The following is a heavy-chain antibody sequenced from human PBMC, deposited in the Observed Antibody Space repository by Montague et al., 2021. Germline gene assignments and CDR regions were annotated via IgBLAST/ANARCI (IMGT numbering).Heavy chain of an antibody. J-gene: IGHJ4*02. Sequence: SETLSVTCGLSGGSLSGYYWAWIRQTPGKGLEWIGNINHSGSAKYNPSLKNRVSISVGTSNNQFFLDLTSVTAADTAMYFCAIGLFGTVNGQYSGGWYYFDKWGQGTMVTVSS. CDR2: INHSGSA. CDR1: GGSLSGYY. D-gene: IGHD6-19*01. CDR3: AIGLFGTVNGQYSGGWYYFDK. V-gene: IGHV4-34*01.